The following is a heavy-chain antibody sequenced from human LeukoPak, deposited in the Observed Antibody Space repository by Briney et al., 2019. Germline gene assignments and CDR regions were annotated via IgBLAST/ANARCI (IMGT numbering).Heavy chain of an antibody. J-gene: IGHJ3*02. D-gene: IGHD2-8*01. Sequence: GGSLRLSCAASGFSFSSYGMHWVRQATGNGLEWVSAIGTAGDTYYPGSVKGRFTISRENAKNSLYLQMNSLRAGDTAVYYCARVNGDAFDIWGQGTMVTVSS. CDR1: GFSFSSYG. V-gene: IGHV3-13*04. CDR3: ARVNGDAFDI. CDR2: IGTAGDT.